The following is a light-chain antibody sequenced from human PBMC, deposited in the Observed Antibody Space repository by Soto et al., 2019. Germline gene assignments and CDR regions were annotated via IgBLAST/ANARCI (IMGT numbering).Light chain of an antibody. Sequence: SYELTQPPSVSVAPGQTARITCGGNNMGSKSVHWYRQKPGQAPVLVVYDDSDRPSGIPERFSGSNSGNTATLTISRVEAGDEADYYCQVWDRSSDHLDGFGTGTKVTVL. J-gene: IGLJ1*01. CDR3: QVWDRSSDHLDG. CDR2: DDS. V-gene: IGLV3-21*02. CDR1: NMGSKS.